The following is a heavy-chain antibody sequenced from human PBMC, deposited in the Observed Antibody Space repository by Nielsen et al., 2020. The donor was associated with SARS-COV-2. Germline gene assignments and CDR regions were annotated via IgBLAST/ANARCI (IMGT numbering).Heavy chain of an antibody. CDR3: ASLSTVTNDYYYYYMDV. J-gene: IGHJ6*03. CDR2: IKQDGSEK. D-gene: IGHD4-11*01. CDR1: GFTFSSYW. V-gene: IGHV3-7*03. Sequence: GESLKISCAASGFTFSSYWMNWVRQAPGKGLEWVANIKQDGSEKYYGDSVKGRFTISRDNAKNSLYLQMNSLRAEDTALYYCASLSTVTNDYYYYYMDVWGKGTTVTVSS.